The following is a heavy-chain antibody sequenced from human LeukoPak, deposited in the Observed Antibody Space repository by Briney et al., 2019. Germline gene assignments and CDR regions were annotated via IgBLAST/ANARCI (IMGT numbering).Heavy chain of an antibody. J-gene: IGHJ3*01. CDR3: ARKLYFYASGSYYSRPFDV. D-gene: IGHD3-10*01. CDR1: GFTFSSNW. Sequence: PGGSLRLSCAASGFTFSSNWMSWVRQAPGKGLEWVANIKQDGSEKYYVDSVRGRFTVSRDNAKNSLYLQMNSLRAEDTAVYYCARKLYFYASGSYYSRPFDVWGQGTMVTVS. V-gene: IGHV3-7*01. CDR2: IKQDGSEK.